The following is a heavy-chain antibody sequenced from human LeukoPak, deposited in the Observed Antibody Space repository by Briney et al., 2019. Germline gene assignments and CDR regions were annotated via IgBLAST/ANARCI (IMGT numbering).Heavy chain of an antibody. Sequence: SETLSLTCAVSGGSISSGSYSWGWIRQPPGKGLEWIGYFFYTGSTNYNPSLKSRVTISVLTSKNRFSLKLSSVTAADTAVYYCATLTGGDDAFDIWGQGTMVTVSS. CDR2: FFYTGST. CDR1: GGSISSGSYS. J-gene: IGHJ3*02. CDR3: ATLTGGDDAFDI. V-gene: IGHV4-61*01. D-gene: IGHD4-23*01.